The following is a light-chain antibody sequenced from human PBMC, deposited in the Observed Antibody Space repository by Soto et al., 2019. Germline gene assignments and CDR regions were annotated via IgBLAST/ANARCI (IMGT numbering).Light chain of an antibody. Sequence: DIQMTQSPSSLSASVGDSVTITCQASQAISNYLNWYQQKPGKAPKLLIYDASNLETGVPSRFSGSGSGTDFTFTISSLQPEDIATYYCQQYDNLPLTFGGGTKWIS. J-gene: IGKJ4*01. CDR1: QAISNY. V-gene: IGKV1-33*01. CDR3: QQYDNLPLT. CDR2: DAS.